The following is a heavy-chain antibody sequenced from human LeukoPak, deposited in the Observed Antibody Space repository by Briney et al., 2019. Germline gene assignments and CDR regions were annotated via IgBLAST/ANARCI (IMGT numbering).Heavy chain of an antibody. CDR1: GFTFSSYN. CDR2: ISSSSSTI. Sequence: GGSLRLSCAASGFTFSSYNMNWVRQAPGKGLEWVSYISSSSSTIYYADSVKGRFTISRDNSKSTLYLQMSSLRVEDAAVYYCARDSGSLPFHLWGQGTLVTVSS. V-gene: IGHV3-48*01. D-gene: IGHD1-26*01. J-gene: IGHJ1*01. CDR3: ARDSGSLPFHL.